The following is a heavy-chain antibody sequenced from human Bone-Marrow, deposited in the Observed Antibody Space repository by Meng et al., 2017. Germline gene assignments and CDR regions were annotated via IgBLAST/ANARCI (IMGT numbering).Heavy chain of an antibody. D-gene: IGHD1-26*01. CDR1: GFTFSENA. Sequence: GESLKISCAASGFTFSENAMSWVRQAPGKGLEWVSGLGGDGRTYYADSVKGRFTISRDNSKNTLYLQMNSLRAEDTAVYYCARWKLRGAFDPWGQGTLVTVSS. V-gene: IGHV3-23*01. J-gene: IGHJ5*02. CDR3: ARWKLRGAFDP. CDR2: LGGDGRT.